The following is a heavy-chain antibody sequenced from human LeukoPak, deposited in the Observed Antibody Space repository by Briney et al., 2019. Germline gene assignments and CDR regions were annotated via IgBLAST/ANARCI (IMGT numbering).Heavy chain of an antibody. CDR1: GYTFTSYG. J-gene: IGHJ4*02. D-gene: IGHD3-16*01. CDR2: ISSNSDNA. V-gene: IGHV1-18*01. CDR3: ARDWGSIKVITDY. Sequence: GASVNVSCKATGYTFTSYGISWVRQAPGQGLEWVGWISSNSDNANYAQKFQGRVTMTTDTSTSTAYMELRSLRSDDTAVYYCARDWGSIKVITDYWGQGTLVTVSS.